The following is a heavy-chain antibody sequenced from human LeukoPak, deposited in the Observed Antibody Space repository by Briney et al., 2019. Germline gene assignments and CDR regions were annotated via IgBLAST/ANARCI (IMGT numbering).Heavy chain of an antibody. J-gene: IGHJ4*02. CDR1: GFTFSSYA. Sequence: PGGSLRLSCAASGFTFSSYAMSWVRQAPGKGLEWVSVISGSGGSTYYADSVKGRFTISRDNSKNTLYLQMNSLRAEDTAVYYCAKDAQCSGGSCYLFHYWGQGTLVTVSS. CDR3: AKDAQCSGGSCYLFHY. CDR2: ISGSGGST. D-gene: IGHD2-15*01. V-gene: IGHV3-23*01.